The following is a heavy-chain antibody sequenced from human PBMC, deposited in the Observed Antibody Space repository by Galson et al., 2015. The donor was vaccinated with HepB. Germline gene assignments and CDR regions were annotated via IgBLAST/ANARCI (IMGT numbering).Heavy chain of an antibody. CDR3: ARGDLWFGANAFDI. CDR1: GYTFTSYG. D-gene: IGHD3-10*01. J-gene: IGHJ3*02. Sequence: SVKVSCKASGYTFTSYGIRWVRKAPGQGLEWMGWISAYNGNTNYAQKLQGRVTMTTDTSTSTAYMELGSLRSDDTAVYYCARGDLWFGANAFDIWGQGTMVTVSP. CDR2: ISAYNGNT. V-gene: IGHV1-18*01.